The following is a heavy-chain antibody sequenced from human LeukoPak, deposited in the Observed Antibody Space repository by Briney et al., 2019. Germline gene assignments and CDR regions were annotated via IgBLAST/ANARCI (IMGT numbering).Heavy chain of an antibody. V-gene: IGHV3-74*01. D-gene: IGHD3-22*01. CDR1: GFTFRSYW. J-gene: IGHJ1*01. CDR2: IKSDGST. Sequence: GGSLRLSCAASGFTFRSYWMHWVRQAPGKGLVWVSRIKSDGSTNYADSVKGRFTISRDNAKNTVSLQMNSLRAEDTGVYYCARAPSEIGGYYPEYFRHWGQGPLVTVSS. CDR3: ARAPSEIGGYYPEYFRH.